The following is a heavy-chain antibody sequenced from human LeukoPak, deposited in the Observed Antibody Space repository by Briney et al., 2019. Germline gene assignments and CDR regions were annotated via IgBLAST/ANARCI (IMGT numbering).Heavy chain of an antibody. CDR3: AKDLIAGMEQQLSDY. CDR2: IRYDGSNK. V-gene: IGHV3-30*02. CDR1: GFTFSSYG. Sequence: GGSLRLSCAASGFTFSSYGMHWVRQAPGKGLEWVAFIRYDGSNKYYADSVKGRFTISRDNSKNTLYLQMNSLRAEDTAVYYCAKDLIAGMEQQLSDYWGQGTLATVSS. J-gene: IGHJ4*02. D-gene: IGHD6-13*01.